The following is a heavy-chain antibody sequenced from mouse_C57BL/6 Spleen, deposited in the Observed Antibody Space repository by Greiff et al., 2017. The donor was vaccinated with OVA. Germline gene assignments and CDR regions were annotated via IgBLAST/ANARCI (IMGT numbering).Heavy chain of an antibody. CDR2: IHPNSGST. J-gene: IGHJ3*01. CDR3: ARDYGSSPFAY. V-gene: IGHV1-64*01. D-gene: IGHD1-1*01. CDR1: GYTFTRYW. Sequence: QVQLKQPGAELVKPGASVKLSCKASGYTFTRYWMHWVKPRPGQGLEWIGMIHPNSGSTNYNEKFKSKATLTVDKSSSTAYMQLSSLTSEDSAVYYCARDYGSSPFAYWGQGTLVTVSA.